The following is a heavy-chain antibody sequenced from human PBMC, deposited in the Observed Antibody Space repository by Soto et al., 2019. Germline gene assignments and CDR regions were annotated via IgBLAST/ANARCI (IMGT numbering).Heavy chain of an antibody. J-gene: IGHJ6*02. D-gene: IGHD3-10*01. Sequence: SVKVSCKASGGTFSSYAISWVRQAPGQGLEWMGGIIPIFGTANYAQKFQGRVTITADESTSTAYMELSSLRSEDTAVYYCASSYSSGSYLYYYYGMDVWGQGTTVTVSS. CDR1: GGTFSSYA. V-gene: IGHV1-69*13. CDR3: ASSYSSGSYLYYYYGMDV. CDR2: IIPIFGTA.